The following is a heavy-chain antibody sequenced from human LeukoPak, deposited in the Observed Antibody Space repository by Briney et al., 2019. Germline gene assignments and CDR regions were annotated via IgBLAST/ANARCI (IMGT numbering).Heavy chain of an antibody. J-gene: IGHJ6*02. CDR3: ARDEKRYCSSTSCSYYYYGMDV. CDR1: GYTFTSYG. CDR2: ISAYNGNT. D-gene: IGHD2-2*01. Sequence: GASVKVSCKASGYTFTSYGISWVRQAPRQGLEWMGWISAYNGNTNYAQKLQGRVTMTTDTSTSTAYMELRSLRSDDTAVYYCARDEKRYCSSTSCSYYYYGMDVWGQGTTVTVSS. V-gene: IGHV1-18*01.